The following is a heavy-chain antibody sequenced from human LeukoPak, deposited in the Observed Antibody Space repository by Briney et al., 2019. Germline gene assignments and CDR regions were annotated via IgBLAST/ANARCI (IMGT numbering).Heavy chain of an antibody. CDR3: ARGTDPRTPYYFDY. V-gene: IGHV4-4*07. D-gene: IGHD2-8*02. J-gene: IGHJ4*02. Sequence: SETLSLTCTVSGGSFSSYYWSWTRQPAGKGLEWIGHIYTSGTTNYNPSLKSRVTMSIDTSKNQFSLKLSSVTAADTAVYYCARGTDPRTPYYFDYWGQGTLVTVSS. CDR1: GGSFSSYY. CDR2: IYTSGTT.